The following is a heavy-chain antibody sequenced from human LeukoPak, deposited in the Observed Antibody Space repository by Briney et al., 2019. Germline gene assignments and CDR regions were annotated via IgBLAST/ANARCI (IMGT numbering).Heavy chain of an antibody. Sequence: GGSLRLSCAASGFTFTNYPMHWVRQAPGKGLEWVAVLWSDGIKTDYADSVKGRFTISRDDSKNTLYLQINSLRAEDTAVYYCATTSSSWYSGLYGGLFYWGQGTLVTVSS. V-gene: IGHV3-33*03. CDR3: ATTSSSWYSGLYGGLFY. J-gene: IGHJ4*02. CDR2: LWSDGIKT. D-gene: IGHD6-13*01. CDR1: GFTFTNYP.